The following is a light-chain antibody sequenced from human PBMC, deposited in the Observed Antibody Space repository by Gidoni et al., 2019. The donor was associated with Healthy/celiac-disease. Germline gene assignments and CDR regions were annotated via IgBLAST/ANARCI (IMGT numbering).Light chain of an antibody. V-gene: IGKV1-39*01. CDR1: QSISSY. CDR3: QQSYSTPVT. CDR2: AAS. Sequence: DIQMTQSPSSLSASVGDRVTITCRASQSISSYLNWYQQKPGKAPKLLIYAASSLQSGVPSRFSGSGSGTDFTLTISSLQPEDFATYYCQQSYSTPVTXGXGTKVEIK. J-gene: IGKJ1*01.